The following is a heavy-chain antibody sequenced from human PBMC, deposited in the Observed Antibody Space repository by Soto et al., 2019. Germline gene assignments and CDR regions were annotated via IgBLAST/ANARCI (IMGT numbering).Heavy chain of an antibody. CDR2: IIPILGIA. CDR3: ARVIPNGAYYYMDV. V-gene: IGHV1-69*02. D-gene: IGHD1-26*01. Sequence: SVKVSCKASGGTFSSYTISWVRQAPGQGLEWMGRIIPILGIANYAQKFQGRVTITADKSTSTAYMELSSLRPEDTAVYYCARVIPNGAYYYMDVWGKGTTVTVSS. J-gene: IGHJ6*03. CDR1: GGTFSSYT.